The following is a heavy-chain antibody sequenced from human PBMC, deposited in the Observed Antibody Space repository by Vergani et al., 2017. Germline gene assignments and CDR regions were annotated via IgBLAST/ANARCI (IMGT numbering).Heavy chain of an antibody. D-gene: IGHD3-10*01. CDR2: IIPIFGTA. V-gene: IGHV1-69*01. J-gene: IGHJ5*02. Sequence: QVQLVQSGAEVKKPGSSVKVSCKASGGTFSSYAISWVRQAPGQGLEWMGGIIPIFGTANYAQKFQGRVTITADETTSTAYMELSSLGSEDTAVYYCARVPGRKQLASGNCFDHWGQGTLVTVSS. CDR1: GGTFSSYA. CDR3: ARVPGRKQLASGNCFDH.